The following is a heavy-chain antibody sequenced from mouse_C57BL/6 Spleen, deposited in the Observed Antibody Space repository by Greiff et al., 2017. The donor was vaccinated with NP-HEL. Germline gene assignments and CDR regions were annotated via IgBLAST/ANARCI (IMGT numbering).Heavy chain of an antibody. D-gene: IGHD1-1*01. CDR2: INYDGSST. V-gene: IGHV5-16*01. Sequence: DVKLVESEGGLVQPGSSMKLSCTASGFTFSDYYMAWVRQVPEKGLEWVANINYDGSSTYYLDSLKSRFIISRDNAKNILYLQMSSLKSDDTATYYCARDYYSSSYFFDYWGQGTTLTVSS. J-gene: IGHJ2*01. CDR1: GFTFSDYY. CDR3: ARDYYSSSYFFDY.